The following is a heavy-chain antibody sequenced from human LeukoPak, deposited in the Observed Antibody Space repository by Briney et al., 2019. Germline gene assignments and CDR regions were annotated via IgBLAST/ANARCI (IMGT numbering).Heavy chain of an antibody. CDR1: GFTFSSYE. CDR3: ARLNSNAGYDY. CDR2: ISSSGSTI. J-gene: IGHJ4*02. V-gene: IGHV3-48*03. Sequence: GGSLRLSCAASGFTFSSYEMNWVRQAPGKGLEWVSYISSSGSTIYYADSVKGRFTISRDNAENSLYLQMNSLRAEDTAVYYCARLNSNAGYDYWGQGTLVTVSS. D-gene: IGHD4-11*01.